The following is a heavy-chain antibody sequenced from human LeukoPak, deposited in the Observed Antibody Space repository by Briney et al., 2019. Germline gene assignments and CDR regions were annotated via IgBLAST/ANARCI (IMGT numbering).Heavy chain of an antibody. Sequence: EGSLRLSCAASGFSFSNAWMTWVRQAPGKGLEWVGRIKSKIDGETTDYTEPVKGRFTISRDVSKNTLYLQVNSLKSEDTAVYYCTTYKVTTAFDLWGRGTLVTVSS. V-gene: IGHV3-15*01. CDR3: TTYKVTTAFDL. CDR2: IKSKIDGETT. CDR1: GFSFSNAW. J-gene: IGHJ2*01. D-gene: IGHD4-17*01.